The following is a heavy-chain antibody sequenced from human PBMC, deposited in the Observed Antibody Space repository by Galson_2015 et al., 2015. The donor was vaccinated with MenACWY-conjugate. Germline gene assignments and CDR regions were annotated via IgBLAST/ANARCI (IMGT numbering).Heavy chain of an antibody. D-gene: IGHD6-13*01. CDR2: ISGSGGST. CDR1: GFTFSSYA. Sequence: SLRLSCAASGFTFSSYAMSWVRQAPGKGLEWVSAISGSGGSTYYADSVKGRFTISRDNSKNTLYLQMNSLRAEDTAVYYCAKRRKHQLVNALPEYFQHWGQGTLVTVSS. V-gene: IGHV3-23*01. J-gene: IGHJ1*01. CDR3: AKRRKHQLVNALPEYFQH.